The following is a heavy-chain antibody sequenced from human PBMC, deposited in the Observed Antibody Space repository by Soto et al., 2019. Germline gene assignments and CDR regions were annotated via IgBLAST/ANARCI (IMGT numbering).Heavy chain of an antibody. V-gene: IGHV3-74*01. CDR2: INSAGSST. CDR3: ALSHTVTTDY. CDR1: GLTFSSYW. D-gene: IGHD4-17*01. Sequence: EVQLVESGGGLVQPGGSLRLSCAASGLTFSSYWMHWVRQAPGKGLVWVSRINSAGSSTSYADSVKGRFTISRDNAKNTLYLQMNSLRAEDTAVYHCALSHTVTTDYWGQGTLVTVSS. J-gene: IGHJ4*02.